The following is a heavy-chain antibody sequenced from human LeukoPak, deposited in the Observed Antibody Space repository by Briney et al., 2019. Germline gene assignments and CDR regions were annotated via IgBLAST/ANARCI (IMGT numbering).Heavy chain of an antibody. CDR1: GYTFTSYN. Sequence: ASVKVSCKASGYTFTSYNMHWVRQAPGQGLEWMGIINPSGGSTNYAQKFQGRVTMTRDTSTSTVYMELRSLRSDDTAVYYCARGSPPRVYYDRSGYYSYYFDYWGQGTLVTVSS. CDR2: INPSGGST. CDR3: ARGSPPRVYYDRSGYYSYYFDY. J-gene: IGHJ4*02. D-gene: IGHD3-22*01. V-gene: IGHV1-46*01.